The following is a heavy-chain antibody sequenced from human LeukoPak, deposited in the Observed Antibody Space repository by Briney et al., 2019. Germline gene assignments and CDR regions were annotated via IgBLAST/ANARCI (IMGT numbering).Heavy chain of an antibody. J-gene: IGHJ4*02. CDR2: IYSGGST. Sequence: GGSLRLSCAASGFTVSSNYMSWVRQAPGKGLEWVSVIYSGGSTYYADSVKGRFTISRDNSKNTLYLQMNSLRAEDTAVYYCARGDDSSSYDYWGQGTLVTVSS. CDR3: ARGDDSSSYDY. D-gene: IGHD6-13*01. CDR1: GFTVSSNY. V-gene: IGHV3-53*05.